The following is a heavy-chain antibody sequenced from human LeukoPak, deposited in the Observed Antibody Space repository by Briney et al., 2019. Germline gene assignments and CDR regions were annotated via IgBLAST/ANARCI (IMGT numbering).Heavy chain of an antibody. CDR2: VYYSGST. J-gene: IGHJ6*04. CDR3: AELGITMIGGV. V-gene: IGHV4-39*01. CDR1: GGSISSSSYY. D-gene: IGHD3-10*02. Sequence: SETLSLTCTVSGGSISSSSYYWGWIRQPPGRGLEWIGSVYYSGSTYYNPSLKSRVTISVETSKNQFSLKLSSVTAADTAVYYCAELGITMIGGVWGKGTTVTISS.